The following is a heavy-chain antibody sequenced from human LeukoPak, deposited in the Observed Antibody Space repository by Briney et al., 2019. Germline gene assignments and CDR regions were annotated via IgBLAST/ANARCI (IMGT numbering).Heavy chain of an antibody. CDR3: ARDQKGIYYYYMDV. Sequence: SETLSLTCTVSGGSISSYYWSWIRQPAGKGLEWIGRIYTSGSTNYNPSLKSRDTMSVDTSKNQFSLKLSSVTAADTAVYYCARDQKGIYYYYMDVWGKGTTVTVSS. J-gene: IGHJ6*03. CDR1: GGSISSYY. V-gene: IGHV4-4*07. CDR2: IYTSGST.